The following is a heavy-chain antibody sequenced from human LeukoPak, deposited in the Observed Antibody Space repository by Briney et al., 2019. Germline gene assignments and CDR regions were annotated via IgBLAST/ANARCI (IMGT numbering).Heavy chain of an antibody. J-gene: IGHJ4*02. CDR3: ARGTLYYGSESYDY. CDR1: GFPFSAYE. Sequence: AGSLRLSCAASGFPFSAYEMNWVRQAPGKGLEWVSYISVSGGTIYYADSVKGRFTISRDNAKQSLYLQMNSLRAEDTAVYYCARGTLYYGSESYDYWGQGTLVIVSS. CDR2: ISVSGGTI. D-gene: IGHD3-10*01. V-gene: IGHV3-48*03.